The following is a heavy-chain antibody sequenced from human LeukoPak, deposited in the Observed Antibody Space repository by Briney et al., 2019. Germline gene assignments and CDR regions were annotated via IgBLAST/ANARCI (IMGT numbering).Heavy chain of an antibody. V-gene: IGHV1-2*06. CDR3: ARGPGSGSLAGN. J-gene: IGHJ4*02. CDR1: GYTFTGYY. CDR2: INPNSGGT. D-gene: IGHD3-10*01. Sequence: ASVKVSCKASGYTFTGYYMHWVRQAPGQGLEWMGRINPNSGGTNYAQKFQGRVTMTRDTSISTAYMELSRLGSDDTAVYYCARGPGSGSLAGNWGQGTLVTVSS.